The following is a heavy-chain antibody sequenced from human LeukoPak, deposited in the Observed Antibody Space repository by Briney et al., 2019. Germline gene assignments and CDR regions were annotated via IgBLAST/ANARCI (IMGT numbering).Heavy chain of an antibody. CDR1: GFTVSSNY. V-gene: IGHV3-53*01. D-gene: IGHD3-10*01. CDR2: IYSGGST. CDR3: AAAHGSATRFDY. J-gene: IGHJ4*02. Sequence: PGGSLRLSCAASGFTVSSNYMSWVRQAPGKGLEWVSVIYSGGSTYYADSVKGRFTISRDNSKNTLYLQMDSLRAEDTAVYYCAAAHGSATRFDYWGQGTLVTVSS.